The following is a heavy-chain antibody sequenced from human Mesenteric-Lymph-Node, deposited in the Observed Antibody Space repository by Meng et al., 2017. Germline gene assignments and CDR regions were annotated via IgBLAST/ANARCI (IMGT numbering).Heavy chain of an antibody. Sequence: SVKVSCKASGGTFSSYTISWVRQAPGQGLEWMGRIIPILGIANYAQKFQGRVTITADKSTSTAYMELSSLRSEDTAVYYCARDWGPNYYGSGSYDYWGQGTLVTVSS. J-gene: IGHJ4*02. D-gene: IGHD3-10*01. CDR2: IIPILGIA. CDR1: GGTFSSYT. V-gene: IGHV1-69*04. CDR3: ARDWGPNYYGSGSYDY.